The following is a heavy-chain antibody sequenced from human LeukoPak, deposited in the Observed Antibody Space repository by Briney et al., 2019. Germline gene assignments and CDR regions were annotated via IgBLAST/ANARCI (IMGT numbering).Heavy chain of an antibody. CDR1: GFTFSSYG. J-gene: IGHJ4*02. D-gene: IGHD3-16*02. Sequence: GGSLRLSCVVSGFTFSSYGLHWVRQAPGKGLEWVAVISYDGSNKYYADSVKGRFTISRDNSKNTLYLQMNSLRAEDTAVYYRAKDGRRGLRLGELSFDYWGQGTLVTVSS. CDR2: ISYDGSNK. CDR3: AKDGRRGLRLGELSFDY. V-gene: IGHV3-30*18.